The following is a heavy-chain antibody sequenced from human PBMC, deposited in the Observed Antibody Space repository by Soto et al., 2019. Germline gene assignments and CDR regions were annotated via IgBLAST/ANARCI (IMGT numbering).Heavy chain of an antibody. V-gene: IGHV3-30*18. J-gene: IGHJ1*01. CDR1: GFTFSSYG. CDR3: AKDLYADYYDSSGYYLPQH. Sequence: GGTLRLSCAASGFTFSSYGMHWVRQAPGKGLEWVAVISYDGSNKYYADSVKGRFTISRDNSKNTLYLQMNSLRAEDTAVYYCAKDLYADYYDSSGYYLPQHWGQGTLVTVSS. CDR2: ISYDGSNK. D-gene: IGHD3-22*01.